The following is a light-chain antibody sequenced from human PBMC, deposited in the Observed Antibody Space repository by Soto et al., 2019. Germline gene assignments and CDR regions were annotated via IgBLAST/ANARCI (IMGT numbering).Light chain of an antibody. J-gene: IGLJ2*01. CDR2: EVS. Sequence: QSALTQPASVSGSPGQSITISCTGTSSDIGGYDYVSWYQQHPGKAPKLMIYEVSNRPSGVSYRFSGSKSGNTASLTISGLQAEDEADYYCSSYTSSGTLFGGGTKLTVL. CDR3: SSYTSSGTL. V-gene: IGLV2-14*01. CDR1: SSDIGGYDY.